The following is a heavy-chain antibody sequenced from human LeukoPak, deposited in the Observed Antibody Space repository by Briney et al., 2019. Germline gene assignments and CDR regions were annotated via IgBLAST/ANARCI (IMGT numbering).Heavy chain of an antibody. CDR3: ARDRHYYDSSGLYNWFDP. J-gene: IGHJ5*02. CDR1: GGSISSYY. CDR2: TYYSGST. D-gene: IGHD3-22*01. Sequence: PSETLSLTCTVSGGSISSYYWSWIRQPPGKGLEWIGYTYYSGSTNYNPSLKSRVTISVDTSKNQFSLKLSSVTAADTAVYYCARDRHYYDSSGLYNWFDPWGQGTLVTVSS. V-gene: IGHV4-59*01.